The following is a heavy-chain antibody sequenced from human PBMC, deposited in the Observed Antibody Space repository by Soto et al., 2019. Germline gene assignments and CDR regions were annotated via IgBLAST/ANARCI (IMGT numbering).Heavy chain of an antibody. D-gene: IGHD6-13*01. J-gene: IGHJ4*02. CDR3: ARIRNAGTGLTGPFDY. CDR2: IFSNDEK. Sequence: QVTLKESGPVLVKPTETLTLTCTVSGFSLSNARMGVSWIRQPPGKALEWLAHIFSNDEKSYSTSLKSSLTISKDTFKCQVVRTMTNMDPVDTATYYCARIRNAGTGLTGPFDYWGQGTLVTVSS. V-gene: IGHV2-26*01. CDR1: GFSLSNARMG.